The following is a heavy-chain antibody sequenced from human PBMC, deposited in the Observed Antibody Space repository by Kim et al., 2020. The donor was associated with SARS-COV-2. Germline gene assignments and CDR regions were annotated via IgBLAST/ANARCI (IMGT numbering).Heavy chain of an antibody. CDR1: GFTVSSNY. CDR2: IYSGGST. Sequence: GGSLRLSCAASGFTVSSNYMSWVRQAPGKGLEWVSVIYSGGSTYYADSVKGRFTISRDNSKNTLYLQMNSLRAEDTAVYYCARTPTIAVAGTKEGGFDYWGQGTLVTVSS. J-gene: IGHJ4*02. CDR3: ARTPTIAVAGTKEGGFDY. V-gene: IGHV3-66*02. D-gene: IGHD6-19*01.